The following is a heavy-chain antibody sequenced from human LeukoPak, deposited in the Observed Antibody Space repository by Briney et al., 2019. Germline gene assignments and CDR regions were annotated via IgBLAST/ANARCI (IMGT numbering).Heavy chain of an antibody. CDR3: AREYYYDSSGYSAIFDY. D-gene: IGHD3-22*01. CDR2: ISHSGTTI. CDR1: GFSFTTYW. V-gene: IGHV3-48*04. J-gene: IGHJ4*02. Sequence: GGSLRLSCAASGFSFTTYWMTWVRQAPGKGLEWVSYISHSGTTIYYADSVKGRFTISRDSAKNSLYLQMNSLRAEDTAVYYCAREYYYDSSGYSAIFDYWGQGTLVTVSS.